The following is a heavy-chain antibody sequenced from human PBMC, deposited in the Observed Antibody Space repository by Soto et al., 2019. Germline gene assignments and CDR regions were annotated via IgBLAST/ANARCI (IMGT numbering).Heavy chain of an antibody. V-gene: IGHV3-23*01. Sequence: EVQLLESGGGLVQPGGSLRLSCAASGFTFSSYAMSWVRQAPGKGLEWVSAISGSGGSTYYADSVKGRFTISRDSSKNTLYRQMNSLRAEDTAVYYCAKGPRATTVNWFDPWGQGTMVTVSS. CDR3: AKGPRATTVNWFDP. D-gene: IGHD4-17*01. CDR2: ISGSGGST. CDR1: GFTFSSYA. J-gene: IGHJ5*02.